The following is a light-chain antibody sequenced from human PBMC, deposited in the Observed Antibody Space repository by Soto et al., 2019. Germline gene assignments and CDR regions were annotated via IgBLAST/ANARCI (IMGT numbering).Light chain of an antibody. CDR2: VNS. CDR1: SSNIGAGYD. CDR3: QSYDRSLSGSV. J-gene: IGLJ2*01. V-gene: IGLV1-40*01. Sequence: QSVLTQPPSVSGAPGQRVTISCTGSSSNIGAGYDVHWYQQFPGTAPKLLIYVNSNRPAGLPDRFSGSKSGTSASLAITGLQPEDEADYYCQSYDRSLSGSVFGGGTKLTVL.